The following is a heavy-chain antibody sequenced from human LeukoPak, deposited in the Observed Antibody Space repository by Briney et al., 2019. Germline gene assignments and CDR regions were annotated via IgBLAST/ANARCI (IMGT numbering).Heavy chain of an antibody. CDR2: IADDGSNK. CDR3: ARVDDLDAFDT. D-gene: IGHD2-2*03. Sequence: GGSLRLSCAASGFTFSSYAMHWVRQATGKGLEWVAVIADDGSNKYYADSVKGRFTISRDNSNNTLYLQMNSLRVEDTAVYYCARVDDLDAFDTWGQGTLVTVSS. J-gene: IGHJ3*02. CDR1: GFTFSSYA. V-gene: IGHV3-30*04.